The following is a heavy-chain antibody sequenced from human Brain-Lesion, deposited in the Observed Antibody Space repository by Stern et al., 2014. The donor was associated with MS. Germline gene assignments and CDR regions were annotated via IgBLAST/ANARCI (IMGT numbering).Heavy chain of an antibody. CDR2: LYYSGTP. J-gene: IGHJ4*02. Sequence: QLVESGPGLVKPSETLSLTCTVSGGSISSRNYYWGWIRPPPGKGLEWIGTLYYSGTPYYNSPLKGRLTMSVDTSKNQFYLRLSSVAAADTAVYFCARLATPDFWSGVVCLFDSWGQGSLVTVSS. D-gene: IGHD3-3*01. V-gene: IGHV4-39*01. CDR3: ARLATPDFWSGVVCLFDS. CDR1: GGSISSRNYY.